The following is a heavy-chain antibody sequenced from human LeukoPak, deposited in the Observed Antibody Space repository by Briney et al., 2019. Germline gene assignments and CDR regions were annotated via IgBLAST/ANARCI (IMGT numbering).Heavy chain of an antibody. CDR2: IYYSGST. Sequence: SETLSLTCTVSGGSISSYYWSWLRQPPGKGREWIGYIYYSGSTNYNPSLKSRVTISVDTSKNQFSLKLSSVTAADTAVYYCASSSTSWYDAFDIWGHGTMVTVSS. D-gene: IGHD2-2*01. CDR1: GGSISSYY. V-gene: IGHV4-59*01. CDR3: ASSSTSWYDAFDI. J-gene: IGHJ3*02.